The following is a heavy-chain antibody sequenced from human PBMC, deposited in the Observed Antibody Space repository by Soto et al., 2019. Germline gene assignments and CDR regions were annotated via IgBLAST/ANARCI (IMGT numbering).Heavy chain of an antibody. D-gene: IGHD2-2*01. J-gene: IGHJ6*02. CDR1: GFTFGEFG. CDR3: ASLTSWSQEYYYGMDI. CDR2: MRSKGYGGTT. Sequence: GGSLRLSCTGSGFTFGEFGMSWFRKAPGKGLEWLSFMRSKGYGGTTESAASVRGRFITSRDDSKGIAYLQMNSRKTEDTAVYYCASLTSWSQEYYYGMDIWGQGTTVTVSS. V-gene: IGHV3-49*03.